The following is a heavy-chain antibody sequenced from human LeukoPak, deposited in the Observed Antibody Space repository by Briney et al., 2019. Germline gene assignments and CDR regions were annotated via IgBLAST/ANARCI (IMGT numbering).Heavy chain of an antibody. D-gene: IGHD6-13*01. J-gene: IGHJ5*02. CDR2: ISSSSSYI. CDR3: ARDMAAAGYNWLDP. V-gene: IGHV3-21*01. CDR1: GFTFSSYS. Sequence: GGSLRLSCAASGFTFSSYSMNWVRQAPGKGLEWVSSISSSSSYIYYADSVKGRFTISRDNAKNSLYLQMNSLRAEDTAVYYFARDMAAAGYNWLDPWGQETLVSVSS.